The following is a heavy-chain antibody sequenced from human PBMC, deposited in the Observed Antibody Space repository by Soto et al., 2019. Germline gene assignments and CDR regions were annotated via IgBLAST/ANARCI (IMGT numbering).Heavy chain of an antibody. J-gene: IGHJ4*02. CDR3: ITTNGAYSYERSY. D-gene: IGHD3-22*01. V-gene: IGHV4-30-4*02. CDR2: IFYSGAT. CDR1: GDSINNDDHF. Sequence: SDTLSLTCTVSGDSINNDDHFWTWIRQKPGQGLEWIGYIFYSGATYYNPSLKARVSISIDKSRKYFSLDLSSVTAADTAVYYCITTNGAYSYERSYWAQGXLV.